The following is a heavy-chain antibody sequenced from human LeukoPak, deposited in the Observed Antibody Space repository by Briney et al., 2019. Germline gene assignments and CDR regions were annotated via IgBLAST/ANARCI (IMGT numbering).Heavy chain of an antibody. CDR1: GFTFSSYW. CDR3: ATSTITWDHYGSGSYSPFPLDY. Sequence: QTGGSLRLSCAASGFTFSSYWMSWVRQAPGKGLEWVANIKQDGSEKYYVDSVKGRFTISRDNAKNSLYLQMNSLRAEDTAVYYCATSTITWDHYGSGSYSPFPLDYWGQGTLVTVSS. J-gene: IGHJ4*02. D-gene: IGHD3-10*01. CDR2: IKQDGSEK. V-gene: IGHV3-7*01.